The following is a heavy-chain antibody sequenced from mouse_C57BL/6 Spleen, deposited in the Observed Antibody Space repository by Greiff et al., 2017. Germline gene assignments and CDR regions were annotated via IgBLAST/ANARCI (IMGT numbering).Heavy chain of an antibody. V-gene: IGHV1-50*01. J-gene: IGHJ2*01. CDR2: IDPSDSYT. CDR1: GYTFTSYW. D-gene: IGHD1-1*02. CDR3: ARRRGSH. Sequence: QVQLQQPGAELVKPGASVKLSCKASGYTFTSYWMQWVKQRPGQGLEWIGEIDPSDSYTNYNQKFKGQATLTVDTSSSTAYMQLSSLTSEDSAVXYCARRRGSHWGQGTTLTVSA.